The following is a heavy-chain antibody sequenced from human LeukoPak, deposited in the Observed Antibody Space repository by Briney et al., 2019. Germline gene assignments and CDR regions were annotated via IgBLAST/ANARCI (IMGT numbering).Heavy chain of an antibody. CDR2: ISGSGGST. V-gene: IGHV3-23*01. J-gene: IGHJ4*02. Sequence: PGGSLRLSCAASGFTFSSYAMSWVRQAPGKGLDWVSAISGSGGSTYYADSVKGRFTISRDNSKNTLYLQMNSLRAEDTAVYYCAKGVSYDFWSGYYGLDYWGQGTLVTVSS. CDR3: AKGVSYDFWSGYYGLDY. CDR1: GFTFSSYA. D-gene: IGHD3-3*01.